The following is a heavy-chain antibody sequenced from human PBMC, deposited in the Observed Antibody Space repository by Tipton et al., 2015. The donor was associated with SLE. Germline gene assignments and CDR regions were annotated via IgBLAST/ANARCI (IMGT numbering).Heavy chain of an antibody. V-gene: IGHV4-31*03. CDR2: IYYSGST. J-gene: IGHJ3*02. Sequence: TLSLTCTVSGGSISSGGYYWSWIRQHPGKGLEWIGYIYYSGSTYYNPSLKSRVTISVDTSKNQFSLKLSSVTAADTAVYYCARGTGAAAGSDAFDIGCQGTMVPVSS. CDR1: GGSISSGGYY. CDR3: ARGTGAAAGSDAFDI. D-gene: IGHD6-13*01.